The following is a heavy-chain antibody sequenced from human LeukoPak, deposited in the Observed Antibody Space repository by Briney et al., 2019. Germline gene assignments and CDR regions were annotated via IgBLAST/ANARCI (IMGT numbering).Heavy chain of an antibody. CDR2: ISYNGAST. Sequence: GGSLRLSCVASGFTFGDVVMSWVRQAPGKGLEWVSAISYNGASTDYADSVKGRFAISRDNSKNTLYLQMNSLRAEDTAVYYCARRTGGTKDYWGQGTQVTVSS. CDR3: ARRTGGTKDY. V-gene: IGHV3-23*01. CDR1: GFTFGDVV. D-gene: IGHD7-27*01. J-gene: IGHJ4*02.